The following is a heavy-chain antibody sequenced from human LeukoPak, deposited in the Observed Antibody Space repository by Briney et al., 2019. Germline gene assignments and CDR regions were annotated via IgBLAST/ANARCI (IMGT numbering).Heavy chain of an antibody. V-gene: IGHV1-69*05. CDR3: ARDLSGYTNWFDP. Sequence: SVKVSCKASGYTFTSYGISWVRQAPGQGLEWMGRIIPIFGTANYAQKFQGRVTITTDESTSTAYMELSSLRSEDTAVYYCARDLSGYTNWFDPWGQGTLVTVSS. D-gene: IGHD5-18*01. J-gene: IGHJ5*02. CDR1: GYTFTSYG. CDR2: IIPIFGTA.